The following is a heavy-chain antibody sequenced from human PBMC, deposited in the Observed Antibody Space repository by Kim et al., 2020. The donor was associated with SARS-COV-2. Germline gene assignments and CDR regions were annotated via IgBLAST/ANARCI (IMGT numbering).Heavy chain of an antibody. Sequence: SETLSLTCTVSGGSISSGGYYWSWIRQHPGKGLEWIGYIYYSGSTYYNPSLKSRVTISVDTSKNQFSLKLSSVTAADTAVYYCASTGGGSSWPYYYYYGMDVWGQGTTVTVSS. CDR3: ASTGGGSSWPYYYYYGMDV. CDR2: IYYSGST. V-gene: IGHV4-31*03. J-gene: IGHJ6*02. D-gene: IGHD6-13*01. CDR1: GGSISSGGYY.